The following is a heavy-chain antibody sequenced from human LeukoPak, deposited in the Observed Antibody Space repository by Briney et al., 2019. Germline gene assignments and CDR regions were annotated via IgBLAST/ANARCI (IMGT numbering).Heavy chain of an antibody. CDR2: IYYSGST. CDR3: ARPSGDFWSGYFDL. CDR1: GGSISSYY. D-gene: IGHD3-3*01. Sequence: PSETLSLTCTVSGGSISSYYWSWIRQPPGKGLGWIGYIYYSGSTYYNPSLKSRVTISVDTSKNQFSLKLSSVTAADTAVYYCARPSGDFWSGYFDLWGRGTLVTVSS. V-gene: IGHV4-59*08. J-gene: IGHJ2*01.